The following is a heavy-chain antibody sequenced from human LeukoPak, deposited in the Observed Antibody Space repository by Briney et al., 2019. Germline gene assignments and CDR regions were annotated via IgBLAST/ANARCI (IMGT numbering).Heavy chain of an antibody. Sequence: GGSLRLSCEASGFTFSSNYMSWVRQAPGKGLEWVSVIYSGGSTYYADSVKGRFTISRDNAKNTLYLQMNSLRVEDTAVYYCARGRPHGSDYWGQGTLVTVSS. D-gene: IGHD2-15*01. V-gene: IGHV3-53*01. J-gene: IGHJ4*02. CDR3: ARGRPHGSDY. CDR2: IYSGGST. CDR1: GFTFSSNY.